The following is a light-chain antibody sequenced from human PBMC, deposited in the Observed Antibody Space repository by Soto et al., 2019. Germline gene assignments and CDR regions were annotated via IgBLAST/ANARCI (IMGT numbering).Light chain of an antibody. CDR1: QSISSW. V-gene: IGKV1-5*01. CDR3: QQYHSYWYT. J-gene: IGKJ2*01. CDR2: DAS. Sequence: DIQMTQSPSTLSASVGDRVTITCRASQSISSWLAWYQQKPGKAPKLLIYDASSLESGVPSRFSGSGSGTEFTLTISSLQPDDFATYYCQQYHSYWYTFGQRTKLEIK.